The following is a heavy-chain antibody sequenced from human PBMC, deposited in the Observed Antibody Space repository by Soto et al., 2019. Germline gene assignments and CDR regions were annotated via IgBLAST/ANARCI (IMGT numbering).Heavy chain of an antibody. Sequence: SVKVSCKDCGGTFSSYAISWVRQAPGQGIEWMGGIIPIFGTANYAQKFQGRVTITADKSTSTAYMELSSLRSEDTAVSYSAIYLPARYADSCFDLWGQGTLVTVSS. J-gene: IGHJ5*02. CDR1: GGTFSSYA. D-gene: IGHD3-9*01. CDR2: IIPIFGTA. CDR3: AIYLPARYADSCFDL. V-gene: IGHV1-69*06.